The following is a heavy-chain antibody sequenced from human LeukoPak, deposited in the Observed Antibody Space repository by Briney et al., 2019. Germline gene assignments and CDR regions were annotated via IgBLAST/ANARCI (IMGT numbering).Heavy chain of an antibody. V-gene: IGHV1-8*01. CDR3: SRGPRFDP. J-gene: IGHJ5*02. Sequence: ASVTVSCKTSGYSFNIYEINWVRQAPGQGLEWMGWVNPNSGDTDYAQKFQGRLTMTRNTSISTAYMELSGLRLEDTAVYYCSRGPRFDPWGQGTQVTVSS. CDR1: GYSFNIYE. CDR2: VNPNSGDT.